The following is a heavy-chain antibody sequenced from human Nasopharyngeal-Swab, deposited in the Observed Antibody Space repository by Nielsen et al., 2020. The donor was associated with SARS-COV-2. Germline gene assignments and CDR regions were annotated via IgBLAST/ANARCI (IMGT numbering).Heavy chain of an antibody. V-gene: IGHV4-34*01. CDR2: INHSGST. CDR3: ARDGWYPY. J-gene: IGHJ4*02. Sequence: SQTLSLTCAVYGGSFSGYYWSWIRQPPGKGLEWIGEINHSGSTNYNPSLKSRVTISVDTSKNQFSLKLSSVTAADTAVYYCARDGWYPYWGQGTLFTVSS. D-gene: IGHD6-19*01. CDR1: GGSFSGYY.